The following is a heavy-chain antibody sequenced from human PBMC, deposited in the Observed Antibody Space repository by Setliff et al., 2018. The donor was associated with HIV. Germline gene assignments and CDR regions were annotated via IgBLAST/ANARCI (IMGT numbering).Heavy chain of an antibody. V-gene: IGHV1-2*02. CDR1: GYSFTAYY. D-gene: IGHD4-17*01. CDR3: AKDIGVWDYGGNFLLREYFQH. Sequence: ASVKVSCKASGYSFTAYYIHFVRQAPGQGLEWMGWIQTNSGATNYAQKFQGRVTMTRDTSISTAYMELSRLRSDDTAVYYCAKDIGVWDYGGNFLLREYFQHWGQGTLVTVSS. CDR2: IQTNSGAT. J-gene: IGHJ1*01.